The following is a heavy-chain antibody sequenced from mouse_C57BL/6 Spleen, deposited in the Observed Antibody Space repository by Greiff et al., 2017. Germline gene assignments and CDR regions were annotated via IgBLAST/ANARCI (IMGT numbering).Heavy chain of an antibody. CDR1: GYTFTSYW. CDR3: AHYYGSSPFYAMDY. J-gene: IGHJ4*01. CDR2: IYPGSGST. Sequence: QVQLKQPGAELVKPGASVKMSCKASGYTFTSYWITWVKQRPGQGLEWIGDIYPGSGSTNYNEKFKSKATLTVDTSSSTAYMQLSSLTSEDSAVYYCAHYYGSSPFYAMDYWGQGTSVTVSS. D-gene: IGHD1-1*01. V-gene: IGHV1-55*01.